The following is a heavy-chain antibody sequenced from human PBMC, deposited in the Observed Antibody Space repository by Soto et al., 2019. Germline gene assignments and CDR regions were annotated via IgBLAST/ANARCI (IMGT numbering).Heavy chain of an antibody. Sequence: ASVKVSCKASGYTFTSHSMHWVRHAPGQRLEWMGWINAGNGNTKYSQKFQGRVTITRDTSASTAYMELSSLRSEDTAVYYCARDPTIFGVVYYFDYWGQGTLVTVSS. CDR1: GYTFTSHS. CDR3: ARDPTIFGVVYYFDY. J-gene: IGHJ4*02. D-gene: IGHD3-3*01. V-gene: IGHV1-3*01. CDR2: INAGNGNT.